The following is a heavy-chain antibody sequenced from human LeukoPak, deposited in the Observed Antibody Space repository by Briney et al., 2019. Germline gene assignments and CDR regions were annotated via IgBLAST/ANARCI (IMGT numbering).Heavy chain of an antibody. Sequence: ASVKISCKVSGYTFTDYYMHWVQQAPGEGLEWMGLVDPEDGETIYAEKFQGRVTITADTSTDTAYMELSSLRSEDTAVYYCATGGITIFGANYYYYYYMDVWGKGTTVTVSS. J-gene: IGHJ6*03. CDR1: GYTFTDYY. CDR2: VDPEDGET. V-gene: IGHV1-69-2*01. CDR3: ATGGITIFGANYYYYYYMDV. D-gene: IGHD3-3*01.